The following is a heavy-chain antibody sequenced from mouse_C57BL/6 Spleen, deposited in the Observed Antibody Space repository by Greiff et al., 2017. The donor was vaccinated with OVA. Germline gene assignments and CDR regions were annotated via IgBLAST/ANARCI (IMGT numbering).Heavy chain of an antibody. J-gene: IGHJ4*01. Sequence: EVKLQQSGPELVKPGASVKISCKASGYTFTDYYMNWVKQSHGKSLEWIGDINPKNGGTSYNQKFKGKATLTVDKSSSTAYMELRSLTSKDSAVYDCARGWLSAMDYWGQGTSVTVSS. V-gene: IGHV1-26*01. CDR2: INPKNGGT. CDR1: GYTFTDYY. D-gene: IGHD2-3*01. CDR3: ARGWLSAMDY.